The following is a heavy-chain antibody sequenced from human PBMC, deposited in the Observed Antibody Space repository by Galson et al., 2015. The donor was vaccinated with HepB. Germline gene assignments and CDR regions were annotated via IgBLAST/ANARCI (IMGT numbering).Heavy chain of an antibody. D-gene: IGHD6-6*01. CDR1: GYTFTSYA. J-gene: IGHJ1*01. V-gene: IGHV1-3*01. CDR3: ARLRGSSSFYFQH. Sequence: SVKVSCKASGYTFTSYAMHWVRQAPGQRLEWMGWINAGNGNTKYSQKFQGRVTITRDTSASTAYMELSSLRSEDTAVYYCARLRGSSSFYFQHWGQGTLVTVSS. CDR2: INAGNGNT.